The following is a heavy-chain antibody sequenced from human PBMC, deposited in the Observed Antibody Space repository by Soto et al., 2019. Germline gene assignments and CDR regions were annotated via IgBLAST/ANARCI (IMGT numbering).Heavy chain of an antibody. J-gene: IGHJ4*02. D-gene: IGHD1-26*01. CDR2: IIPIFGTA. V-gene: IGHV1-69*01. CDR3: ARDGGRNFLGIGY. Sequence: QVQLVQSGAEVKKPGSSVKVSCKASGGTFSSYSINWVRQAPGQGLEWMGEIIPIFGTANYAQKFQGRVTITADESTSTAYIELSSMRSEYTAVYYCARDGGRNFLGIGYWGKGTMV. CDR1: GGTFSSYS.